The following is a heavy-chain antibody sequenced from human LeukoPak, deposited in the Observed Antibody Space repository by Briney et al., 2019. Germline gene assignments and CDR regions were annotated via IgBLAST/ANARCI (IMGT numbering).Heavy chain of an antibody. CDR2: INSDGRTT. V-gene: IGHV3-74*01. CDR1: GFTFSTFS. CDR3: VRGMGDNDAFDI. J-gene: IGHJ3*02. Sequence: GGSLRLSCAASGFTFSTFSMYWVRQAPGKGLVWISVINSDGRTTSYADSVKGRFTISRDNAKNTLYLQMNSLRAEDTAVYYCVRGMGDNDAFDIWGQGTMVTVSS. D-gene: IGHD2-21*02.